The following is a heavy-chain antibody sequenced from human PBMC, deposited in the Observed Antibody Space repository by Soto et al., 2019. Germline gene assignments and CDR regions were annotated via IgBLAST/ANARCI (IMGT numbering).Heavy chain of an antibody. Sequence: SMKVSCNCSGGTFSSYAISWVRQAPGQGLEWMGGIIPIFGTANYAQKFQGRVTITADKSTSTAYMELSSLRSEDTAVYYCAVIRTPGYYYGMDVWGQGTTVTVSS. D-gene: IGHD3-10*01. CDR2: IIPIFGTA. V-gene: IGHV1-69*06. J-gene: IGHJ6*02. CDR3: AVIRTPGYYYGMDV. CDR1: GGTFSSYA.